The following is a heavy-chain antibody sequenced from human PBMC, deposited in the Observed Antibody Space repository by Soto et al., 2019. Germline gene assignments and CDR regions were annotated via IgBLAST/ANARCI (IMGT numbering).Heavy chain of an antibody. CDR1: GFTFDDYA. Sequence: EVQLVESGGGLVQPGRSLRLSCAASGFTFDDYAMHWVRQAPGKGLEWVSGDSWNSGSIGYADSVKDRFTISRDNAKNSLYLQMNSLRAEDTAXXXXXXXXGRGYGGKKXXXXXIWGQG. D-gene: IGHD5-12*01. CDR3: XXXXGRGYGGKKXXXXXI. CDR2: DSWNSGSI. V-gene: IGHV3-9*01. J-gene: IGHJ3*02.